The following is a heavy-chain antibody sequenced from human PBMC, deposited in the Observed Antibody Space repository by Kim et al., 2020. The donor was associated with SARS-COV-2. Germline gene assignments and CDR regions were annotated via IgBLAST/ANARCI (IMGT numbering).Heavy chain of an antibody. CDR1: GYTFTSYY. Sequence: ASVKVSCKASGYTFTSYYMHWVRQAPGQGLEWMGIINPSGGSTSYAQKFQGRVTMTRDTSTSTVYMELSSLRSEDTAVYYCARVVAPPYDSSGYPPVDYWGQGTLVTVSS. CDR2: INPSGGST. D-gene: IGHD3-22*01. V-gene: IGHV1-46*01. CDR3: ARVVAPPYDSSGYPPVDY. J-gene: IGHJ4*02.